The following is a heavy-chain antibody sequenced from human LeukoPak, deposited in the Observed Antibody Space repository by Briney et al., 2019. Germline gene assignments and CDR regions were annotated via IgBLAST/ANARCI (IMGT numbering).Heavy chain of an antibody. CDR2: IHLSDSYT. CDR1: GYSFSTYW. Sequence: GEFLRISCKGSGYSFSTYWINWVRPMPGKGLEWMGRIHLSDSYTNYSTSIQGHVIISADKSVTTAYLQWSSLKASDTAMYYCARPTLRDTSGDGYDAFDIWGQGTKVTVSS. J-gene: IGHJ3*02. CDR3: ARPTLRDTSGDGYDAFDI. D-gene: IGHD2-21*01. V-gene: IGHV5-10-1*01.